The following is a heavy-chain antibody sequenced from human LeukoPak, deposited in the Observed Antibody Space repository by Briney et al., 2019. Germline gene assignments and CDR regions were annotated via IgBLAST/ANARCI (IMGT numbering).Heavy chain of an antibody. CDR2: ISGSGGST. CDR3: AKDPTHCSGTSCYT. V-gene: IGHV3-23*01. J-gene: IGHJ5*02. Sequence: GGSLRLSCAASGFTFSSYAMSWVRQAPGKGLEWVSAISGSGGSTYYADSVKGRFTISRDNSKNTLYLQMNSLRAEDTAVYYCAKDPTHCSGTSCYTWGQGTLVTVSS. D-gene: IGHD2-2*02. CDR1: GFTFSSYA.